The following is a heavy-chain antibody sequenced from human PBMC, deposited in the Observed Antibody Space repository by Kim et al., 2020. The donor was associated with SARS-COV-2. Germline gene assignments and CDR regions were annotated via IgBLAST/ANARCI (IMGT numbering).Heavy chain of an antibody. D-gene: IGHD6-6*01. CDR3: ARDYGVAARTYDS. Sequence: YSQKFQRRVTITRDTSARTAYMELSSLRSGDTAVYYCARDYGVAARTYDSWGQRTLVTVSS. V-gene: IGHV1-3*01. J-gene: IGHJ4*02.